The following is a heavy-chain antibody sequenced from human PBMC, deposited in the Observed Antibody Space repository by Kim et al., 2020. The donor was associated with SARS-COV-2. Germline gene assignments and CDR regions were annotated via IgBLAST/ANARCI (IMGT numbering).Heavy chain of an antibody. CDR1: GFTFSSYG. D-gene: IGHD2-2*01. CDR2: ISYDGSNK. V-gene: IGHV3-30*18. Sequence: GGSLRLSCAASGFTFSSYGMHWVRQAPGKGLEWVAVISYDGSNKYYADSVKGRFTISRDNSKNTLYLQMNSLRAEDTAVYYCAKDLVGYCSSTSCGDIWGQGTMVTVSS. J-gene: IGHJ3*02. CDR3: AKDLVGYCSSTSCGDI.